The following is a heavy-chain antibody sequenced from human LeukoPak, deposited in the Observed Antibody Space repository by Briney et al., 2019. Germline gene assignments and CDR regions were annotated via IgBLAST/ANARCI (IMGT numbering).Heavy chain of an antibody. V-gene: IGHV4-59*13. CDR1: GGSISSYY. D-gene: IGHD4-23*01. J-gene: IGHJ4*02. Sequence: SETLSLTCTVSGGSISSYYWSWIRQPPGKGLEWIGYIYSSGSTKYSPSLKSRVAISLDTSKNDFSLRLSSVTAADTAVYYCARDRGYGGIFDYWGQATLVTVYS. CDR2: IYSSGST. CDR3: ARDRGYGGIFDY.